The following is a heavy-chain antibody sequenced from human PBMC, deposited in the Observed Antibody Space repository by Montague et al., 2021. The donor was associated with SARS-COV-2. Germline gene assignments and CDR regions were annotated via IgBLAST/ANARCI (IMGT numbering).Heavy chain of an antibody. J-gene: IGHJ4*02. D-gene: IGHD5-24*01. CDR1: GGSISGYY. V-gene: IGHV4-59*13. CDR2: IYYSGST. Sequence: SETLSLTCTVSGGSISGYYWSWIRQPPGKGLEWIGYIYYSGSTNYNPSLKSPVTISVDTSKNQFSLTLSSVTAADTAVYYCARGDVEMATIKSGGPFYHFDYWGQGTLVTVSS. CDR3: ARGDVEMATIKSGGPFYHFDY.